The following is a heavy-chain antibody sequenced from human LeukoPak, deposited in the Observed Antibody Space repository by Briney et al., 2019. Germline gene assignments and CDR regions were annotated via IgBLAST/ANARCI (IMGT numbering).Heavy chain of an antibody. J-gene: IGHJ4*02. CDR3: ARDGSGDSYPVGY. Sequence: GASVKVSCKASGYTFTGYYMHWLRQAPGQGLEWMGWINPNSGGTNYAQKFQGRVTMTRDTSISTAYMELSRLRSDDTAVYYCARDGSGDSYPVGYWGQGTLVTVSS. D-gene: IGHD2-21*02. CDR1: GYTFTGYY. V-gene: IGHV1-2*02. CDR2: INPNSGGT.